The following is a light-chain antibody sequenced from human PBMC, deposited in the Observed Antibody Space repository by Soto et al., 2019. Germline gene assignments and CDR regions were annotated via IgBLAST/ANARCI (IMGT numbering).Light chain of an antibody. V-gene: IGKV3-20*01. CDR3: QQYDNSPIT. CDR1: QSVNSTF. J-gene: IGKJ5*01. CDR2: SAS. Sequence: EIVLTQSPGTLSLSPGERATLSCRASQSVNSTFLAWYQQKPGQAPRLLIYSASSRATGIPDRFSGSGSGTDFTLTISRLEPEDFAVYYCQQYDNSPITFGQGTRLEI.